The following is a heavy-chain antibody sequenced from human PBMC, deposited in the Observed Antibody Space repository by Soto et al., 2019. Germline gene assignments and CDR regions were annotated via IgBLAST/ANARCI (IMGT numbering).Heavy chain of an antibody. V-gene: IGHV4-34*01. CDR2: INHSGST. CDR1: GGSFSGYY. D-gene: IGHD3-9*01. J-gene: IGHJ4*02. Sequence: SETLSLTCAVYGGSFSGYYWSWIRQPPGKGLEWIGEINHSGSTNYNPSLKSRVTISVDTSKNQFSLKLSSVTAADTAVYYCARGVSEEDTIYHYFDYWGQGTLVTVSS. CDR3: ARGVSEEDTIYHYFDY.